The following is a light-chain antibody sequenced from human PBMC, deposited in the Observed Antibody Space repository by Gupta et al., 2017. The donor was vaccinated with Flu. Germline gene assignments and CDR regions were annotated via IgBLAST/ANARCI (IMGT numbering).Light chain of an antibody. CDR1: QSVSSY. CDR2: DAS. V-gene: IGKV3-11*01. CDR3: QQRSNWPPGLT. Sequence: ALSLSPGERATLSCRTSQSVSSYLAWYQQKPGQAPRLLIFDASTRATGIPARFSGSGSGTDFXLTISSXEPEDFAVYYCQQRSNWPPGLTFGXGTKIEI. J-gene: IGKJ4*01.